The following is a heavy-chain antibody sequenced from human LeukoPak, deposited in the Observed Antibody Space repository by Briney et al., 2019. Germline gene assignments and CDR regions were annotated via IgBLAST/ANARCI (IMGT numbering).Heavy chain of an antibody. CDR2: IASDGRDK. Sequence: GGSLRLSCSASGFIFSSYALHWVRQARGKGREGVAVIASDGRDKQYADSVKGRFTISRDNSMNTLYLQMDSLRAEDTAAFYCARDFSIGAADYYFDYWGQGTLVTVSS. CDR3: ARDFSIGAADYYFDY. D-gene: IGHD6-13*01. J-gene: IGHJ4*02. CDR1: GFIFSSYA. V-gene: IGHV3-30*03.